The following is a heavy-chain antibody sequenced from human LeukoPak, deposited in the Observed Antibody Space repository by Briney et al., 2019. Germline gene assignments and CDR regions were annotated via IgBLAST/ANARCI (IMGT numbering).Heavy chain of an antibody. J-gene: IGHJ4*02. CDR3: VHGDKRDY. V-gene: IGHV3-21*01. D-gene: IGHD3-10*01. CDR1: GFTFSSYE. Sequence: PGGSLRPSCAASGFTFSSYEMNWVRQAPRQGLEWVSSISSSSSNTHYADSVKGRFTISRDNAKNSLYLQMNSLRDEDTAVYYCVHGDKRDYWGQGTLVTVSS. CDR2: ISSSSSNT.